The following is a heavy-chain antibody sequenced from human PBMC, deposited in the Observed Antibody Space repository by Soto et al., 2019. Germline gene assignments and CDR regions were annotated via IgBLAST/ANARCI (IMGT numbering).Heavy chain of an antibody. CDR3: ARDPHEFWTSYWFDP. D-gene: IGHD3-3*01. Sequence: ASVKVSCKTSGYTFNTYGINWVRQAPGQGPELMGWISAYDGKTTYAEKFQGRVTLTTDTSTSTAYMELRSLRSDDTAIYYCARDPHEFWTSYWFDPWGQGTPVTVSS. V-gene: IGHV1-18*01. J-gene: IGHJ5*02. CDR1: GYTFNTYG. CDR2: ISAYDGKT.